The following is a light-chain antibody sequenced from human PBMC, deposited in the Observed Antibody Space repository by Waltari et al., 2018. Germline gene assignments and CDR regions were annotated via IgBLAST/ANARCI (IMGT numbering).Light chain of an antibody. CDR3: QAWDATSVI. Sequence: SFELTQPPSVSVSPGQTASITCSGDKLGDTYVSWYQQRPGQSPILLIFQYNQRPSGIPERFSGSNSGNAAALPISGTQAMDEAEYYCQAWDATSVIFGAGTRLTVL. CDR1: KLGDTY. CDR2: QYN. V-gene: IGLV3-1*01. J-gene: IGLJ2*01.